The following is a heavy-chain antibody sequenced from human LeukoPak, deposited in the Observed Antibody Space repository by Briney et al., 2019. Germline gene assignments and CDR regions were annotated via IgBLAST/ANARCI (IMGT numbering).Heavy chain of an antibody. V-gene: IGHV3-23*01. CDR3: AKDSYYYGSGVSPGVFDP. CDR1: GFTFSSYA. J-gene: IGHJ5*02. D-gene: IGHD3-10*01. CDR2: ISGSGGST. Sequence: GGSLRLSCAAPGFTFSSYAMSWVRQAPGKGLEWVSAISGSGGSTYYADSVKGRFTISRDNSKNTLYLQMNSLRAEDTAVYNCAKDSYYYGSGVSPGVFDPWGQGTLVTVSS.